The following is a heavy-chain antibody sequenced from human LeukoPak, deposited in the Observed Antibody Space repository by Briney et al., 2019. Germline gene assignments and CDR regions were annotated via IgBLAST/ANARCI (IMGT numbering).Heavy chain of an antibody. CDR1: GFTFSSYG. CDR2: ISGSGGST. V-gene: IGHV3-23*01. CDR3: AKYYGDYIRYFDY. D-gene: IGHD4-17*01. J-gene: IGHJ4*02. Sequence: GGSLRLSCAASGFTFSSYGMSWVRQAPGKGLEWVSAISGSGGSTYYADSVKGRFTISGDNSKNTLYLQMNSLRAEDTAVYYCAKYYGDYIRYFDYWGQGTLVTVSS.